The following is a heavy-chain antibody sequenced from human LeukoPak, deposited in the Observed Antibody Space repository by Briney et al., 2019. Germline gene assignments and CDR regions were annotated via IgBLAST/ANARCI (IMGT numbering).Heavy chain of an antibody. J-gene: IGHJ4*02. CDR2: ISTYNVKT. CDR1: GYIFTSYD. Sequence: ASVKVSCKASGYIFTSYDISWVRQAPGRGLEWMGWISTYNVKTNYAQKLQGRVTMTTDTSTSTAYMELRSLRSDDTAVYYCARGSPLGHYWGQGTLVTVSS. V-gene: IGHV1-18*01. CDR3: ARGSPLGHY.